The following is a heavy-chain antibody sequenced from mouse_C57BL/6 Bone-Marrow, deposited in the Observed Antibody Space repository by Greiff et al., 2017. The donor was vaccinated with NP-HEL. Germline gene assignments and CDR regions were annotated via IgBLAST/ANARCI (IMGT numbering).Heavy chain of an antibody. CDR2: INPSTGGT. CDR3: VGDDYDGFAY. CDR1: GYSFTGYY. V-gene: IGHV1-42*01. J-gene: IGHJ3*01. D-gene: IGHD2-4*01. Sequence: EVMLVESGPELVKPGASVKISCKASGYSFTGYYMNWVKQSPEKSLEWIGEINPSTGGTTYNQKFKAKATLTEDKSSSTAYMQLKSLTSEDSAVYYCVGDDYDGFAYWGQGTLVTVSA.